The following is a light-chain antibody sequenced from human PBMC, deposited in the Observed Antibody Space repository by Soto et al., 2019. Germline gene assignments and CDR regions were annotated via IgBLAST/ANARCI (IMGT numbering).Light chain of an antibody. J-gene: IGLJ2*01. CDR2: SNN. CDR1: ISNIGSNT. V-gene: IGLV1-44*01. CDR3: AAWDDSLNGVV. Sequence: QSVLTQPPSASGTPGQRVTISCSGIISNIGSNTVNWYQQLPGTAPKLLIYSNNQRPSGVPDRFSGSKSGTSASLAISGLQSEDEADYYCAAWDDSLNGVVFGGGTKLTVL.